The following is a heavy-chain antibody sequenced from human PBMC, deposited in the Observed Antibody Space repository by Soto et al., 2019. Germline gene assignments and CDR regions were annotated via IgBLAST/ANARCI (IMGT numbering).Heavy chain of an antibody. D-gene: IGHD5-12*01. CDR3: AGESGYDYFHYGMDV. CDR1: GFTFSSYG. J-gene: IGHJ6*02. CDR2: IWYDGSNK. Sequence: LRLSCAASGFTFSSYGMHWVRQAPGKGLEWVAVIWYDGSNKYYADSVKGRFTISRDNSKNTLYLQMNSLRAEDTAVYYCAGESGYDYFHYGMDVWGQGTTVTVSS. V-gene: IGHV3-33*01.